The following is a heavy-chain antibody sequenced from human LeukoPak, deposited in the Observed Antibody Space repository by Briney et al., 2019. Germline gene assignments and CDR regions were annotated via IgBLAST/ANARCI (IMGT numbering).Heavy chain of an antibody. CDR2: IIPIFGTA. Sequence: SVKVSCKASGGTFSSYAVSWVRQAPGQGLEWMGGIIPIFGTANYAQKFQGRVTITADESTSTAYMELSSLRSEDTAVYYCARSIVVVVAAGAYYYYGMDVWGKGTTVTVSS. CDR1: GGTFSSYA. CDR3: ARSIVVVVAAGAYYYYGMDV. V-gene: IGHV1-69*01. D-gene: IGHD2-15*01. J-gene: IGHJ6*04.